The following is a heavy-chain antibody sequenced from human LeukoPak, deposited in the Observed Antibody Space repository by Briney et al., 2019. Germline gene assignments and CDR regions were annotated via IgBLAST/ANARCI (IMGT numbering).Heavy chain of an antibody. D-gene: IGHD3-3*01. CDR2: INPNSGGT. V-gene: IGHV1-2*02. Sequence: ASVKVSCKASGYIFTGYYMHWVRQAPGQGLEWMGWINPNSGGTNYAQKFQGRVTMTRDTSISTAYMELSRLRSDDTAVYYCARGHSIFGSRYYYYYMDVWGKGTTVTVSS. CDR3: ARGHSIFGSRYYYYYMDV. J-gene: IGHJ6*03. CDR1: GYIFTGYY.